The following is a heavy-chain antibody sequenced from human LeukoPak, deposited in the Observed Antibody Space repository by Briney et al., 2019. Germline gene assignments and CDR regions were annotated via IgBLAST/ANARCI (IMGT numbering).Heavy chain of an antibody. CDR1: GGSISSSSYY. CDR3: AGAYYSDSSGYPPFDY. D-gene: IGHD3-22*01. Sequence: SETLSLACTVSGGSISSSSYYWGWIRQSPGEGLEWIGSIYYSGTTYYNPSLKSRVTISVDTSKNQFSLKLTSVTAADTAVYYCAGAYYSDSSGYPPFDYWGQGTLVTVSS. J-gene: IGHJ4*02. V-gene: IGHV4-39*01. CDR2: IYYSGTT.